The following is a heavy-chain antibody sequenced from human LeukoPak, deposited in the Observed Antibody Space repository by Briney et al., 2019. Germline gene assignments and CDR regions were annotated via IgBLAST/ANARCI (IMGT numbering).Heavy chain of an antibody. CDR3: ASAREILRYFDWSGYYFDY. Sequence: SETLSLTCTVSGGSISSSSYYWGWIRQPPGKGLEWIGSIYYSGSTYYNPSLKSRVTISVDTSKNQFSLKLSSVTAADTAVYHCASAREILRYFDWSGYYFDYWGQGTLVTVSS. CDR1: GGSISSSSYY. V-gene: IGHV4-39*01. J-gene: IGHJ4*02. D-gene: IGHD3-9*01. CDR2: IYYSGST.